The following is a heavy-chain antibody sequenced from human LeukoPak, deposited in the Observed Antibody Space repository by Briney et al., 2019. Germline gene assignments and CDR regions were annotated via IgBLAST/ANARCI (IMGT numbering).Heavy chain of an antibody. J-gene: IGHJ6*02. CDR1: GYTFTSYD. CDR2: MNPNSGNT. V-gene: IGHV1-8*01. CDR3: AGSLSSSWYDYGMDV. Sequence: EASVKVSCKASGYTFTSYDINWMRQATGQGLEWMGWMNPNSGNTGYAQKFQGRVTMTRNTSISTAYMELSSLRSEDTAVYYCAGSLSSSWYDYGMDVWGQGTTVTVSS. D-gene: IGHD6-13*01.